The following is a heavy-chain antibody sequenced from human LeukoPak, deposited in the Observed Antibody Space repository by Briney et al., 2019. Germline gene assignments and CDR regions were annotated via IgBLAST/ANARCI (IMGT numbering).Heavy chain of an antibody. D-gene: IGHD1-26*01. J-gene: IGHJ4*02. CDR2: IYSGGST. CDR3: ARDSVGATEGEGFDY. CDR1: GFTFSSYA. V-gene: IGHV3-66*01. Sequence: GGSLRLSCAASGFTFSSYAMHWVRQAPGKGLEWVSVIYSGGSTYYADSVKGRFTISRDNSKNTLYLQMNSLRAEDTAVYYCARDSVGATEGEGFDYWGQGTLVTVSS.